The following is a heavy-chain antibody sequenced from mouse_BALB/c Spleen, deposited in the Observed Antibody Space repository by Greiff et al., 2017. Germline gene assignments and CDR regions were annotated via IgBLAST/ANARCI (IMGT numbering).Heavy chain of an antibody. D-gene: IGHD2-3*01. CDR2: FYPGSGSI. Sequence: QVQLQQSGAGLVKPGASVSLSCTASGYTFTEYIIHWVKQRSGQGLEWIGWFYPGSGSIEYNENFKDKATLTADKSSSRVYMELSRLTSEDSAVYFCARHEKGSDGYLPWFAGWSQRTLVSVS. CDR3: ARHEKGSDGYLPWFAG. V-gene: IGHV1-62-2*01. CDR1: GYTFTEYI. J-gene: IGHJ3*01.